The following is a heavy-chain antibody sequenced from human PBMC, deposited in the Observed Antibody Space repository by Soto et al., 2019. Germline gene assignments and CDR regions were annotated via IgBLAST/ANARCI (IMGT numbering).Heavy chain of an antibody. CDR1: GGSISSSDW. CDR3: ARQLERGDLPDRFEY. D-gene: IGHD1-1*01. CDR2: IFHSGTS. V-gene: IGHV4-4*02. Sequence: QVQLQESGPGLVKPSRTLSLTCAVSGGSISSSDWWCWVRQPLGEGVEWRGEIFHSGTSNYNPSLNPRVTISEDKSKNQFSLNLSAVTAACTAVYYCARQLERGDLPDRFEYRGPGTPATLSS. J-gene: IGHJ4*02.